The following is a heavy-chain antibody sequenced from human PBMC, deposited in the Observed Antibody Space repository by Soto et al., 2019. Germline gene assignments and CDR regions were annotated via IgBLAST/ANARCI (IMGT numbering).Heavy chain of an antibody. J-gene: IGHJ4*02. CDR3: AKASPGSSGWYFFDY. CDR1: GFTFDDYA. D-gene: IGHD6-19*01. V-gene: IGHV3-9*01. CDR2: ISWNSDNI. Sequence: EVQLVESGGGLVQPGRSLRLSCAASGFTFDDYAMHWVRQAPGKGLEWVSGISWNSDNIGYADSVKGRFTISRDNAKSSLYLQINSLRAEDTALYYCAKASPGSSGWYFFDYWGQGTLVTVSS.